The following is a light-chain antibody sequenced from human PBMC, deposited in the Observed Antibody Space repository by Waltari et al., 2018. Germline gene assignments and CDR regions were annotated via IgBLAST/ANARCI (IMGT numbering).Light chain of an antibody. CDR2: EVS. V-gene: IGLV2-14*01. CDR1: SSDVGGYNY. Sequence: QSALTQPASVSGSPGQSITISCPGTSSDVGGYNYVSWYQQHPVKAPKLMIYEVSNRPSGVSNRFSGSKSGNTASLTISGLQAEDEADYYCSSYTSSSTLVVFGGGTKLTVL. J-gene: IGLJ2*01. CDR3: SSYTSSSTLVV.